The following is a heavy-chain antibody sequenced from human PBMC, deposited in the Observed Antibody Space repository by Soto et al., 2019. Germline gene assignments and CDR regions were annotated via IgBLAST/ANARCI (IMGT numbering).Heavy chain of an antibody. D-gene: IGHD3-10*01. Sequence: QVQLQESGPGLVKPSQTLSLTCTVSGGSISSGGYYWNWIRQHPGKGLEWIGYIFYSGSTYYNPSLKSRVTISRDTSKNHFSRKLTSVTAADTAVYYCARAPRGGWFDPWGQGTLVTVSS. V-gene: IGHV4-31*03. CDR2: IFYSGST. CDR3: ARAPRGGWFDP. J-gene: IGHJ5*02. CDR1: GGSISSGGYY.